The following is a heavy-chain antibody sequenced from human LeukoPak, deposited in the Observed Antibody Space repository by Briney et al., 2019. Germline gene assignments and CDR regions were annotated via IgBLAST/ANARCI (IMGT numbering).Heavy chain of an antibody. V-gene: IGHV1-69*06. CDR2: IIPIFGTA. CDR1: GGTFSSYA. Sequence: ASVKVSCKASGGTFSSYAISWVRQAPGQGLELMGGIIPIFGTANYAQKFQGRVTITADKSTSTAYMELSSLRSEDTAVYYCATRYYGSGSYYYYYYYMDVWGKGTTVTVPS. CDR3: ATRYYGSGSYYYYYYYMDV. D-gene: IGHD3-10*01. J-gene: IGHJ6*03.